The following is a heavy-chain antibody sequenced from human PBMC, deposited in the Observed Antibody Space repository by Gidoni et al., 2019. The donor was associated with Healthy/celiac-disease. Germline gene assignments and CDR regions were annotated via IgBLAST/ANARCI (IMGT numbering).Heavy chain of an antibody. CDR1: GDSPPRTTPA. J-gene: IGHJ4*02. CDR3: ARVILIAARSEIGYYFDY. Sequence: QVQLQQSGPGLVKPSQTLSLTCAISGDSPPRTTPAWHWIRQSPSRGLEWLGRTYYRSKWYNDYAVSVKSRITINPDTSKNQFSLQLNSVTPEDTAVYYCARVILIAARSEIGYYFDYWGQGTLVTVSS. D-gene: IGHD6-6*01. CDR2: TYYRSKWYN. V-gene: IGHV6-1*01.